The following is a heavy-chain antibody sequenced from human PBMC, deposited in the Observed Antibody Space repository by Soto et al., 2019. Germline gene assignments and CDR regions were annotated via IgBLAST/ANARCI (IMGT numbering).Heavy chain of an antibody. CDR3: ARDRSGWYRFDP. D-gene: IGHD6-19*01. V-gene: IGHV3-30-3*01. Sequence: QVQLVESGGGVVQPGRSLRLSCAASGFTFSSYAMHWVRQAPGKGLEWVAVISYDGSNKYYADSVKGRFTISRDNSKNTLYLPMNSLRAEDTAVYYCARDRSGWYRFDPWGQGTLVTVSS. CDR1: GFTFSSYA. J-gene: IGHJ5*02. CDR2: ISYDGSNK.